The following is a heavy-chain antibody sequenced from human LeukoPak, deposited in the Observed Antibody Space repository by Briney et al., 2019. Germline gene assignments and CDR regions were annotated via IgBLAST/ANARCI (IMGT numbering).Heavy chain of an antibody. CDR2: INPHTGGT. J-gene: IGHJ4*02. CDR1: GYTFTGYY. CDR3: ARGYSGSYLSPYFDY. Sequence: ASVKVSCKASGYTFTGYYMHWVRQAPGQGLEWMGWINPHTGGTNYAQKFQGRVTMTRDTSISTAYMELRSLRSDDTAVYYCARGYSGSYLSPYFDYWGQGTLVTVSS. V-gene: IGHV1-2*02. D-gene: IGHD1-26*01.